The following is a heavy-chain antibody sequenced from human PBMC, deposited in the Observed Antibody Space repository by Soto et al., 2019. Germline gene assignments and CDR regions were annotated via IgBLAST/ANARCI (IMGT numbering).Heavy chain of an antibody. Sequence: QMQLQASGPGLVKPSETLSLTCNVSGASVSHGYWSWIRQPPGKGLEWIGFMYFGGSFNYNPSLTSGALISGQTSKNQCSLKLTSVTASDTAVYYCARSYYDSTGFAVDPWGQGTLVTVSS. CDR3: ARSYYDSTGFAVDP. V-gene: IGHV4-59*02. CDR2: MYFGGSF. D-gene: IGHD3-22*01. CDR1: GASVSHGY. J-gene: IGHJ5*02.